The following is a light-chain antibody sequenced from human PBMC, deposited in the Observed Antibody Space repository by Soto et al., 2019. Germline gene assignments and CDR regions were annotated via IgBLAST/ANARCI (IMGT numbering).Light chain of an antibody. CDR3: SSYTSSIPYV. CDR2: DVS. CDR1: SSDVGGYSY. V-gene: IGLV2-14*01. Sequence: QSVLTQPASVSGSPGQSITISCTGTSSDVGGYSYVSWYQQHPGKAPKLMIYDVSNRPSGVSNRFSGSKSGNTASLTISGLQAEDEADYYCSSYTSSIPYVFGTGTKVTVL. J-gene: IGLJ1*01.